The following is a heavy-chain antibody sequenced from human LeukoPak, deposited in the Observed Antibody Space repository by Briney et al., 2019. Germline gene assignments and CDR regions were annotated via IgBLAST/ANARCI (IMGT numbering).Heavy chain of an antibody. CDR3: TREGINVWSENGPAWENY. Sequence: GGSLRLSCAAFGFPVNNNYMSWVRQAPGKGLEWVSVLYSDGTTSYADSVKGRFTISRDNSKNTVYLQMNYLRVEDTALYYCTREGINVWSENGPAWENYWGQGTLVTVSS. CDR2: LYSDGTT. V-gene: IGHV3-66*01. D-gene: IGHD3-3*01. CDR1: GFPVNNNY. J-gene: IGHJ4*02.